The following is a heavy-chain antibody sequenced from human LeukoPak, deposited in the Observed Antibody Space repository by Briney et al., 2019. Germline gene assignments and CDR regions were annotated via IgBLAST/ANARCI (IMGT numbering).Heavy chain of an antibody. CDR1: GFTFSSYW. D-gene: IGHD3-9*01. CDR2: IKQDGSEK. V-gene: IGHV3-7*01. Sequence: GGSLRLSCAASGFTFSSYWMSWVRQAPGKGLEWVASIKQDGSEKYYVDSVKGRFTISRDNAKNSLYLQMNSLRAEDTAVYYCARDSLRRDILTGYPDYWGQGTLVTVSS. J-gene: IGHJ4*02. CDR3: ARDSLRRDILTGYPDY.